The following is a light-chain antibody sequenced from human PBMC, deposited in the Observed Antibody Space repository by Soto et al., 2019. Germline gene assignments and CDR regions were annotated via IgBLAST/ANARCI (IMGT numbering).Light chain of an antibody. CDR2: LGS. J-gene: IGKJ2*01. CDR3: MQSLQTPYT. Sequence: DIVLTQSPLSLPVTTGEPASISCRSSQSLLHSNGYNYLDWYVQKPGQSPQLLIYLGSSRASGGPDRFSGSGSGTDFTLKISRVEAEDLGVYYCMQSLQTPYTFGQGTKLEIK. CDR1: QSLLHSNGYNY. V-gene: IGKV2-28*01.